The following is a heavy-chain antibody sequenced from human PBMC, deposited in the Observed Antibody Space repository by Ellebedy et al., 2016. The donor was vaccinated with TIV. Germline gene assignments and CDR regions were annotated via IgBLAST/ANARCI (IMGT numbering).Heavy chain of an antibody. CDR3: ARRVGVVASGAFDM. CDR2: IDPRDSYT. J-gene: IGHJ3*02. D-gene: IGHD2-15*01. CDR1: GYSFTSYW. V-gene: IGHV5-10-1*01. Sequence: GESLKISCKGSGYSFTSYWIGWVRQMPGKGLEWMGRIDPRDSYTNYSPSFEGLVTVSADKSNNTAYLEWSSLKTSDTAIYYCARRVGVVASGAFDMWGPGTMVTVSS.